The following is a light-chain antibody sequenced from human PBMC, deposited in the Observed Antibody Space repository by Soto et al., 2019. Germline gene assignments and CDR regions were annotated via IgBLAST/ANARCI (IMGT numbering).Light chain of an antibody. CDR1: RRDVGGYNY. Sequence: QSALTQPASVSGSPGQSITISCTGTRRDVGGYNYVSWYQQHPGKAPKLMIYEVSDRPSGVSDRFSGSKSGNTASLTISGLQAEDEADYYCSSYTSSTTQVFGTGTQLTVL. CDR2: EVS. J-gene: IGLJ1*01. V-gene: IGLV2-14*01. CDR3: SSYTSSTTQV.